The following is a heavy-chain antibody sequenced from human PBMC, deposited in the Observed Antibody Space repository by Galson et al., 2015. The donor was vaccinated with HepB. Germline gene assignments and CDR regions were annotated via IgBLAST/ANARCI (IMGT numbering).Heavy chain of an antibody. J-gene: IGHJ6*01. D-gene: IGHD1-26*01. V-gene: IGHV5-51*01. Sequence: QSGAEVTKPGEPLKISCKGSGYSFPSYWIGWVRQMPGKGLEWMGIIYPGDSDTRYSPSFQGQVTISADKSISTAYLQWSSLKASDTAMYYCARSEMGAYYDYYYGMDVWGQGTTVTVSS. CDR1: GYSFPSYW. CDR2: IYPGDSDT. CDR3: ARSEMGAYYDYYYGMDV.